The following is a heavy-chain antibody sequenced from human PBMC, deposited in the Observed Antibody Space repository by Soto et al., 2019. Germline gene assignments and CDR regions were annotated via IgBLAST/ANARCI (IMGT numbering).Heavy chain of an antibody. J-gene: IGHJ6*02. Sequence: GASVKVSCKASGYTFTSYGITWVRQAPGQGLEWMGWVNGYNGNTNYAQKLQDRVTMTTDTSTNTVYMELRSLTSDDTAVYYCARGFVVVAAKGYYYYGMDVWGQGTTVTVSS. D-gene: IGHD2-15*01. CDR3: ARGFVVVAAKGYYYYGMDV. CDR2: VNGYNGNT. CDR1: GYTFTSYG. V-gene: IGHV1-18*01.